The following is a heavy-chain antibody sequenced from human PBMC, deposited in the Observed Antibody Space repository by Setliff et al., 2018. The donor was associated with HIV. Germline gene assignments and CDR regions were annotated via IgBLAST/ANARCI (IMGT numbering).Heavy chain of an antibody. CDR2: INPSGGKT. CDR1: GYTFTNYY. V-gene: IGHV1-46*01. J-gene: IGHJ3*02. Sequence: GASVKVSCKASGYTFTNYYIHWVRQAPGQGLEWMGLINPSGGKTSYAKKFQGRVTMTRDTSTSTVYMELSSLRSEDTAVYYCARARITMIGDAFDIWGQGTMVTVSS. CDR3: ARARITMIGDAFDI. D-gene: IGHD3-22*01.